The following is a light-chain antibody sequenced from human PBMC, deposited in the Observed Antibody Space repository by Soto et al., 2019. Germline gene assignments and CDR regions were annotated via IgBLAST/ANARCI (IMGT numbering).Light chain of an antibody. CDR1: NSNIRSNT. CDR2: SNS. CDR3: AAWDDSLSGYV. V-gene: IGLV1-44*01. Sequence: QSVLTQPPSASGTPGQRVTISCSGSNSNIRSNTVNWYQQLPGTAPKLLIYSNSQRPSGVPDRFSGSTSGTSASLAISGLQSEDEADYYCAAWDDSLSGYVFGTGTKLTVL. J-gene: IGLJ1*01.